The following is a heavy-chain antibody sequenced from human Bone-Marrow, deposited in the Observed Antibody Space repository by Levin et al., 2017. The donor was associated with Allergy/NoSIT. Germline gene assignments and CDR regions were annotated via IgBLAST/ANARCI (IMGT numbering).Heavy chain of an antibody. CDR2: ITHTGNT. CDR1: GGSFNDHY. D-gene: IGHD2-8*02. CDR3: RGDSGYCSGPTCYKFFDY. V-gene: IGHV4-34*01. J-gene: IGHJ4*02. Sequence: SCAVSGGSFNDHYWSWIRQVPGKGLEWIGEITHTGNTHYNPSLESRVTISVDTSKNYFSLNLTSVNAADTAMYYCRGDSGYCSGPTCYKFFDYWGQGNMVIVSS.